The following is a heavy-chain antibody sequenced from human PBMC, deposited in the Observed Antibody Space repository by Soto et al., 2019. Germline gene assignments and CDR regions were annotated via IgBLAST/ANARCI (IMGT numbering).Heavy chain of an antibody. CDR1: GYTFTGYY. V-gene: IGHV1-2*02. CDR2: INPNSGGT. CDR3: ARANSGVDDESDD. Sequence: GASVKVSCKASGYTFTGYYIHWVRQAPGQGLEWMGWINPNSGGTDSPQKFQGRVTMTRDTSITTAYMELSRLRSDDTAVYYCARANSGVDDESDDWGQGTPVTVSS. J-gene: IGHJ4*02. D-gene: IGHD1-26*01.